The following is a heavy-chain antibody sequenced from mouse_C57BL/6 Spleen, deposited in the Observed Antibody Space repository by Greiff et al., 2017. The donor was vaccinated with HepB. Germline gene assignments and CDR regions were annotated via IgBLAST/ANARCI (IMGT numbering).Heavy chain of an antibody. CDR3: AREDRTREGAWFAY. J-gene: IGHJ3*01. CDR1: GYTFTSYW. V-gene: IGHV1-69*01. CDR2: IDPSDSYT. Sequence: QVQLQQPGAELVMPGASVKLSCKASGYTFTSYWMHWVKQRPGQGLEWIGEIDPSDSYTNYNQKFKGKSTLTVDTSSSTAYMQLSSLTSEDSAVYYCAREDRTREGAWFAYWGQGTLVTVSA.